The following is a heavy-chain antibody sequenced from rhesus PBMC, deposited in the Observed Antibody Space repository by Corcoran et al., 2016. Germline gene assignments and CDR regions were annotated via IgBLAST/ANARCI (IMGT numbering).Heavy chain of an antibody. V-gene: IGHV4-80*01. J-gene: IGHJ4*01. Sequence: QVQLQESGPGLVKPSETLSLTCAVSGGSFRSYWLSWIRQPPGTGREWIGEINGNSGGTNYNPSLKSRVTISKDASKNQFSLKLSSVTAADTAVYYCARLGEDDYGYYYTSFDYWGQGVLVTVSS. CDR2: INGNSGGT. D-gene: IGHD3-9*01. CDR1: GGSFRSYW. CDR3: ARLGEDDYGYYYTSFDY.